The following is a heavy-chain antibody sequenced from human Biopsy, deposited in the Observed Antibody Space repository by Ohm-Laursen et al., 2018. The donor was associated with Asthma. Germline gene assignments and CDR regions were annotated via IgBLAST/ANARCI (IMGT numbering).Heavy chain of an antibody. Sequence: TLSLTCTVSGGSVSTGSYYWSWIRQPPGKGLEWLGYIYYTGSDNYNPSLKSRVTISVDTSKNHFSLRLNSVTAADTAVYYCARWGSFGFDYWGQGTLVTVSS. V-gene: IGHV4-61*01. D-gene: IGHD7-27*01. CDR3: ARWGSFGFDY. CDR1: GGSVSTGSYY. J-gene: IGHJ4*02. CDR2: IYYTGSD.